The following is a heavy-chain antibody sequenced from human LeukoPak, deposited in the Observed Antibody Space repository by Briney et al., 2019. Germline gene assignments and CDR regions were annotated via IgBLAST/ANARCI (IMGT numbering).Heavy chain of an antibody. J-gene: IGHJ4*02. Sequence: SETLSLTCTASGGSISSNNYYWGWIRQPPGKGLEWIGNIYTSGSTYYSPSLKSRVIISLDTSENQFSLTLSSVTAADTAVYYCAKGNPFYDYWGQGTLVTVSS. CDR1: GGSISSNNYY. CDR2: IYTSGST. V-gene: IGHV4-39*07. CDR3: AKGNPFYDY. D-gene: IGHD5/OR15-5a*01.